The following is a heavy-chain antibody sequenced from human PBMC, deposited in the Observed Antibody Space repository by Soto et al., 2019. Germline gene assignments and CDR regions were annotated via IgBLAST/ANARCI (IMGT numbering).Heavy chain of an antibody. J-gene: IGHJ6*02. CDR1: GGSISRYY. D-gene: IGHD3-3*01. V-gene: IGHV4-59*01. Sequence: SETLALTYTVSGGSISRYYWSWIRQAPGRGLEWIGNIFSSGSTNYNPSLKSRVAISVDTSKNQVSLKLNAVTTADTAVYYCAREYYDFWSVTYSYYGLDVWGQGTTVT. CDR3: AREYYDFWSVTYSYYGLDV. CDR2: IFSSGST.